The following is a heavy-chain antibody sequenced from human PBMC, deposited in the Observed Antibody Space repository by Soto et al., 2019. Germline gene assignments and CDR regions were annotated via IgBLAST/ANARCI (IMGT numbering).Heavy chain of an antibody. CDR1: GFDFRSYE. J-gene: IGHJ3*02. Sequence: LSCVASGFDFRSYEMNWVRQAPGKGLEWVSNIRANDESIYYADSVKGRVSVSRDDAKNSLFLEMNSLRVDDTAVYYCARETLRDAIDIWGQGTMVTVSS. CDR2: IRANDESI. CDR3: ARETLRDAIDI. V-gene: IGHV3-48*03.